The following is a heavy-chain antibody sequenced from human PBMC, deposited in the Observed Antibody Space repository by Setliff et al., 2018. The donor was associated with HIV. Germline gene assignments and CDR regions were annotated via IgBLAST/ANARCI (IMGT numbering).Heavy chain of an antibody. CDR3: ARGPTTVTNYYYYYMDV. D-gene: IGHD4-17*01. Sequence: GSLRLSCETSGFTFGDFCMNWVRQAPGKGLEWISYISSKRTSIYYADSVKGRFTISRDNDRNSLYLQMNGLRAEDTAMYYCARGPTTVTNYYYYYMDVWGKGTTVTVSS. V-gene: IGHV3-48*01. CDR2: ISSKRTSI. J-gene: IGHJ6*03. CDR1: GFTFGDFC.